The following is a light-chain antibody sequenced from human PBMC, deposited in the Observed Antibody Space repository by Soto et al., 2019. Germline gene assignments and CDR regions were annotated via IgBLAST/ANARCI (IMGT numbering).Light chain of an antibody. CDR2: AAA. Sequence: AIQMALSPSSLSASVGDRVTITCRASQGIGSDVGWFQQKPGKAPKLLIYAAATLQSGVPSRFSGSRSGTDFTLTISSLQPEDFATYYCLQDHNYPITFGGGTKVEIK. V-gene: IGKV1-6*02. J-gene: IGKJ4*01. CDR1: QGIGSD. CDR3: LQDHNYPIT.